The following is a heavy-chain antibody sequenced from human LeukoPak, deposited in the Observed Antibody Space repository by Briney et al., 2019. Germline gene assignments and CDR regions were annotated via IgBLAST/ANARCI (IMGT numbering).Heavy chain of an antibody. CDR3: ATQSRDGYNP. V-gene: IGHV4-59*01. CDR2: MYYSGIT. J-gene: IGHJ5*02. D-gene: IGHD5-24*01. CDR1: GGSISSYY. Sequence: SETLSLTCTVSGGSISSYYWSWLRQPPGKGLEWIGYMYYSGITNYNPSLKSRVTMSVDTSKSQFSLNLSSVTAADTAVYYCATQSRDGYNPWGQGTLVTVSS.